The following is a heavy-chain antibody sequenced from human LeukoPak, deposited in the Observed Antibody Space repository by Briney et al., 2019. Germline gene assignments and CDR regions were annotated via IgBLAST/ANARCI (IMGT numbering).Heavy chain of an antibody. CDR3: ARDLTGFGLSGAFDI. CDR2: INPSGGST. J-gene: IGHJ3*02. V-gene: IGHV1-46*01. Sequence: ASVKVSRKASGYTFTSYYMHWVRQAPGQGLEWMGIINPSGGSTSYAQKFQGRVTMTRDTSTSTVYMELSSLRSEDTAVYYCARDLTGFGLSGAFDIWGQGTMVPVSS. D-gene: IGHD1-14*01. CDR1: GYTFTSYY.